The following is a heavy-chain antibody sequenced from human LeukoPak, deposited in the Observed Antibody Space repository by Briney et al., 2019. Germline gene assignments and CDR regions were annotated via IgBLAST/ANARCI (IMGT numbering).Heavy chain of an antibody. CDR3: AKVPSSHYYGSGDPDAFDI. CDR1: GFTFSSSW. J-gene: IGHJ3*02. Sequence: GGSLRLSCAASGFTFSSSWMHWVRQAPGKGLEWVAVISYDGSNKYYADSVKGRFTISRDNSKNTLYLQMNSLRAEDTAVYYCAKVPSSHYYGSGDPDAFDIWGQGTMVTVSS. V-gene: IGHV3-30*18. CDR2: ISYDGSNK. D-gene: IGHD3-10*01.